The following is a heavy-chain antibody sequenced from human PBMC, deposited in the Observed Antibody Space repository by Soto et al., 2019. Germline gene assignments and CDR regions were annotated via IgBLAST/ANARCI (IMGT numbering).Heavy chain of an antibody. D-gene: IGHD3-10*01. CDR1: SGSINSHY. J-gene: IGHJ5*01. CDR2: LSKSGST. Sequence: SETLSLTCTVSSGSINSHYWSWIRQPPGKGLEWIGYLSKSGSTNYNPSLKSRVTISLDTSKKQFSLNLTSVIPADTAVYYCVGSPITRPTTLRGVVGWVDSWGQGTLVTVSS. V-gene: IGHV4-59*03. CDR3: VGSPITRPTTLRGVVGWVDS.